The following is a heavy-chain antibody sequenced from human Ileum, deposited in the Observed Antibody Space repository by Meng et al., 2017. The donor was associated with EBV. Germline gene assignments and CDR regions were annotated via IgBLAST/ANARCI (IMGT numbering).Heavy chain of an antibody. CDR1: GLTFSKQI. V-gene: IGHV3-30*03. CDR2: ISSENYT. J-gene: IGHJ4*02. Sequence: QVKGVESGGVVVQPGRSLRLSCVVSGLTFSKQIIHWIRQAPGEGLDWVAVISSENYTYYSDSVKGRFTITRDNSANTVYLQMDNLGPQDTALYFCTRQGQDLWGQGTLVTASS. D-gene: IGHD2-15*01. CDR3: TRQGQDL.